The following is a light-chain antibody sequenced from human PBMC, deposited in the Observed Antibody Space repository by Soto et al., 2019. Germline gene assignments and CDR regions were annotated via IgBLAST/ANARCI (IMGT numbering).Light chain of an antibody. CDR2: DAS. V-gene: IGKV3-20*01. CDR1: QSVSSN. J-gene: IGKJ1*01. Sequence: EIVMTQSPATLSVSPGERATLSCRASQSVSSNLAWYQQKPGQAPRLLIHDASSRAPGIPDRFSGSGSATDFTLTISRLEPEDFAVYYCQQYGSSPRTFGQGTKVDIK. CDR3: QQYGSSPRT.